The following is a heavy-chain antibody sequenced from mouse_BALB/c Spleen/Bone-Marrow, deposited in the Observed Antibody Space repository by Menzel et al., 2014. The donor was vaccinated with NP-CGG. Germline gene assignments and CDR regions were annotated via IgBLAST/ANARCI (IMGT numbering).Heavy chain of an antibody. Sequence: DVKLVESGGGLVKPGGSLKLSCAASGFTFSSHAMSWVRQSPEKRLEWVAEISSGGSYTYYPDTVTGRFTISRDNAKNTLYLEMSSLRSEDTAMYYCASKTGTGYWYFDVWGAGTTVTVSS. CDR3: ASKTGTGYWYFDV. V-gene: IGHV5-9-4*01. J-gene: IGHJ1*01. D-gene: IGHD4-1*01. CDR2: ISSGGSYT. CDR1: GFTFSSHA.